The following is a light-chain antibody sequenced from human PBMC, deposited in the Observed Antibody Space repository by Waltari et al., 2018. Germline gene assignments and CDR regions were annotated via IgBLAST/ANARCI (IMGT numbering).Light chain of an antibody. J-gene: IGLJ3*02. CDR1: SCPLPTTSY. CDR2: KSN. Sequence: QTVVTQEPSLSVSPGGTVTLPCALRSCPLPTTSYPRWYQQTPGQPPRTLIYKSNSRSSGVPDRFSGSTLGNKAALTITGAQADDESDYYCLLYMGSGIWVFGGGTKLTVI. CDR3: LLYMGSGIWV. V-gene: IGLV8-61*01.